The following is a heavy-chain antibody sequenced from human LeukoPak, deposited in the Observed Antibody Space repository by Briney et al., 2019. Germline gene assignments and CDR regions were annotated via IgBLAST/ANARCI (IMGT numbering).Heavy chain of an antibody. CDR1: GYTFTSYG. Sequence: ASVKVSCKASGYTFTSYGISWVRQAPGQGLEWMGWNSAYNGNTNYAQKLQGRVTMTTDTSTSTAYMELRSLRSDDTAVYYCARDLPRYFDPLDNDYWGQGTLVTVSS. D-gene: IGHD3-9*01. V-gene: IGHV1-18*01. CDR3: ARDLPRYFDPLDNDY. J-gene: IGHJ4*02. CDR2: NSAYNGNT.